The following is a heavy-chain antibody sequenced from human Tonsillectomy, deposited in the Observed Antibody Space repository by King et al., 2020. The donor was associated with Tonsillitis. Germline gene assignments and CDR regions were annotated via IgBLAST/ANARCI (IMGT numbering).Heavy chain of an antibody. CDR3: THGGGIGATAANFDN. V-gene: IGHV3-15*01. D-gene: IGHD5-12*01. CDR1: GFIFRHAW. Sequence: VQLVESGGGLVKPGGSLRLSCVASGFIFRHAWMTWVRQAPGKGLEWVARIKSKTDGGAIDYAAPVKDRFTISRDDSKNTAYLQMNSLKTEDTAVYYCTHGGGIGATAANFDNWGPGTLVTVSP. CDR2: IKSKTDGGAI. J-gene: IGHJ4*02.